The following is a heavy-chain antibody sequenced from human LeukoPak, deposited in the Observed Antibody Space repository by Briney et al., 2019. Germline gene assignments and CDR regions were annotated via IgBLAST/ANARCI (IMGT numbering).Heavy chain of an antibody. J-gene: IGHJ4*02. V-gene: IGHV1-2*02. Sequence: ASVKVSCKASGYTFTGYYMHWLRQAPGQGLEWMGWINPNSGGTDYAQKFQGRVTMTRDTSITTAYMELSRLRSDDTAVYYCARGHGVDKKDYWGQGTLVTVSS. CDR2: INPNSGGT. CDR1: GYTFTGYY. CDR3: ARGHGVDKKDY. D-gene: IGHD5-12*01.